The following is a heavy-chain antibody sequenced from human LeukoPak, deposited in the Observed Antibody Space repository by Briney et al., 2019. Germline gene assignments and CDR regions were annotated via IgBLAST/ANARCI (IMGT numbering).Heavy chain of an antibody. CDR1: GFTFSSYA. Sequence: GGSLRLSCAASGFTFSSYAMSWVRQAPGKGLEWVSAISGSGGSTYYADSVKGRFTISRDNSKNTLYLQMNSLRAEDTAVYYCAKDKGRTMVRGSFDYWGQGTLVTVSS. CDR2: ISGSGGST. D-gene: IGHD3-10*01. V-gene: IGHV3-23*01. CDR3: AKDKGRTMVRGSFDY. J-gene: IGHJ4*02.